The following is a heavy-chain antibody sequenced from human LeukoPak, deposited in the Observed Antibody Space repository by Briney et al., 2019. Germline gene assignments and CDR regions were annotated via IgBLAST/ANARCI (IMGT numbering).Heavy chain of an antibody. J-gene: IGHJ4*02. CDR2: IYYSGST. CDR3: ASQLGIPYFDY. CDR1: GVSISSSSYY. Sequence: SETLSLTCTVSGVSISSSSYYWGWIRQPPGKGLEWIGSIYYSGSTYYNPSLKSRVTISVDTSKNQFSLKLSSVTAADTAVYYCASQLGIPYFDYWGQGTLVTVSS. V-gene: IGHV4-39*01. D-gene: IGHD7-27*01.